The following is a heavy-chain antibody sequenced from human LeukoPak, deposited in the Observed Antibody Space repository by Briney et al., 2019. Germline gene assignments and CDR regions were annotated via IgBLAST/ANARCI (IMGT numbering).Heavy chain of an antibody. V-gene: IGHV1-69*06. Sequence: GASVKVSCKASGGTFSSYAISWVRQAPGQGLEWMGGIIPIFGKANYAQKFQGRVTLTADRSTNTAYMELDRLTSDDTAVYFCARDRGGGFDLAFFDHWGQGTLVTVSS. D-gene: IGHD5-12*01. J-gene: IGHJ4*02. CDR2: IIPIFGKA. CDR3: ARDRGGGFDLAFFDH. CDR1: GGTFSSYA.